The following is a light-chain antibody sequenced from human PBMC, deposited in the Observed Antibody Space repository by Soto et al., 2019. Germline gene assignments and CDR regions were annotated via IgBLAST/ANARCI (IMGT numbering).Light chain of an antibody. Sequence: EIVMTQSPATLSVSPGERATFSCRASQGVSSNLAWYQQKPGQAPRLLIYGASTRATGIPARFSGSGSGTEFTFTISSLQSEDFAVYYCQQYNNWPPLTFGGGTKVEIK. CDR2: GAS. CDR1: QGVSSN. J-gene: IGKJ4*01. CDR3: QQYNNWPPLT. V-gene: IGKV3-15*01.